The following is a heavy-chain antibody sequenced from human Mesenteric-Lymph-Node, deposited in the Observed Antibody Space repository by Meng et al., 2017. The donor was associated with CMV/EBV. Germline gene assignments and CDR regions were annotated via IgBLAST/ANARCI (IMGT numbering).Heavy chain of an antibody. Sequence: GGSLRLSCAASGFTFSSYSMNWVRQAPGKGLEWVSSISSSSSYIYYADSMKGRFTISRDNAKNSLYLQMNSLRVEDSAVYYCARDQDTKHFDYWGQGTLVTVS. D-gene: IGHD2-8*01. J-gene: IGHJ4*02. V-gene: IGHV3-21*06. CDR2: ISSSSSYI. CDR1: GFTFSSYS. CDR3: ARDQDTKHFDY.